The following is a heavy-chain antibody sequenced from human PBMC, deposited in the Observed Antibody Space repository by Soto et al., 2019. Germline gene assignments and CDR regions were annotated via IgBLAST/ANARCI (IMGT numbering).Heavy chain of an antibody. CDR2: ISTYNGNT. CDR1: GYPFTTYC. CDR3: ARVMTTFGVVSKGPDH. V-gene: IGHV1-18*04. Sequence: ASVNVSCKASGYPFTTYCITWVRQAPGQGLEWMGWISTYNGNTNYAQSLQGRVTMTRETSSTTAYMELRSLRSDDTAVYYCARVMTTFGVVSKGPDHWGQGTLVTVSS. J-gene: IGHJ4*02. D-gene: IGHD3-3*01.